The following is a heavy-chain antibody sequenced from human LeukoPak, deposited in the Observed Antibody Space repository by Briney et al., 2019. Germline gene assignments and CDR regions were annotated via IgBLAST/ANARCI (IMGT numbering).Heavy chain of an antibody. CDR3: ARVASGSYYYPFDY. V-gene: IGHV3-53*01. CDR2: IYSGGST. Sequence: GGSLRLSCAASGFTVSSNYMSWVRQAPGKGLEWVSVIYSGGSTYYADSVKGRFTISRDNSKNTLYLQMYSLRAEDTAVYCCARVASGSYYYPFDYWGQGTLVTVSS. D-gene: IGHD1-26*01. CDR1: GFTVSSNY. J-gene: IGHJ4*02.